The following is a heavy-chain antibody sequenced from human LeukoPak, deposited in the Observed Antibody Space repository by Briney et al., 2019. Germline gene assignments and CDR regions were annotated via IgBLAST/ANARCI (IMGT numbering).Heavy chain of an antibody. CDR2: IIPIFGRA. J-gene: IGHJ4*02. Sequence: GASVKVSCKASGGTFNSYAISWVRQAPGQGGEWMGGIIPIFGRANYAQKFQGRVTNTTDKYTSKAYMELSSLRSEDTAVYYCARSGALRYFDWLLWGQGTLVTVSS. V-gene: IGHV1-69*05. CDR3: ARSGALRYFDWLL. D-gene: IGHD3-9*01. CDR1: GGTFNSYA.